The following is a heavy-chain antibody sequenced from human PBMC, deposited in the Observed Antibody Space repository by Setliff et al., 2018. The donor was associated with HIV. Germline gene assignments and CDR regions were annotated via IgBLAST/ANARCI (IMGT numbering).Heavy chain of an antibody. CDR1: GFTFNNYG. J-gene: IGHJ2*01. CDR3: AKEIMIMAGPWYFDL. Sequence: HPGGSLRLSCAASGFTFNNYGMHWVRQAPGKGLEWVAVVAHDGSLQFYADSVQGRFTISRDNSKNTLYLQMSSLRTEDTAVYYCAKEIMIMAGPWYFDLWGRGTLVTVSS. V-gene: IGHV3-30*18. D-gene: IGHD6-19*01. CDR2: VAHDGSLQ.